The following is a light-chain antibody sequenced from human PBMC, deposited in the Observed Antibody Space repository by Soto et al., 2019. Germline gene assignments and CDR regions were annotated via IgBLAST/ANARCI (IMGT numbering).Light chain of an antibody. CDR1: QSVSSN. J-gene: IGKJ1*01. CDR3: QHYNNWPRT. Sequence: EIVIMQSPATLSVPPREITTLACRASQSVSSNLARYPQKPGQAPRLLIYGASTRATGIPARFSGSGSGTEFTLTISSLQSEDFAVYYCQHYNNWPRTFGQGTKVEIK. CDR2: GAS. V-gene: IGKV3-15*01.